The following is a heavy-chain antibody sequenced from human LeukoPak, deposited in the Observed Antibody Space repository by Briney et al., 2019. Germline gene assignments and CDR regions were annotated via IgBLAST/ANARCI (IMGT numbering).Heavy chain of an antibody. CDR1: GYTFTSYG. CDR3: ARAGRGLRYFDWLLHDY. J-gene: IGHJ4*02. V-gene: IGHV1-18*01. D-gene: IGHD3-9*01. Sequence: ASVKVSCKASGYTFTSYGISWVRQAPGQGLEWMGWINAYNGDTKYAQKLQGRVTMTTDTSTSTAYMELRSLRSDDTAVYYCARAGRGLRYFDWLLHDYWGQGTLVTVSS. CDR2: INAYNGDT.